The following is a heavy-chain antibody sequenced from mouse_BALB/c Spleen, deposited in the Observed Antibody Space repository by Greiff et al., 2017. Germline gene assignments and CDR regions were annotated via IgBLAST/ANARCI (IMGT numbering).Heavy chain of an antibody. J-gene: IGHJ3*01. Sequence: EVQLVESGGGLVQPGGSLKLSCAASGFTFSSYTMSWVRQTPEKRLEWVAYISNGGGSTYYPDTVKGRFTISRDNAKNTLYLQMRSLKSEDTAMYYCARNGYDGAYWGQGTLVTVSA. V-gene: IGHV5-12-2*01. CDR3: ARNGYDGAY. CDR1: GFTFSSYT. D-gene: IGHD2-2*01. CDR2: ISNGGGST.